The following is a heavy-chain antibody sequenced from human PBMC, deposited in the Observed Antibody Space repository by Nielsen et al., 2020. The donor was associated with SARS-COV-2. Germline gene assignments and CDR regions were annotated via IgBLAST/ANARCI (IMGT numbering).Heavy chain of an antibody. Sequence: SLKISCAASGFTFDDYAMHWVRQAPGKGLQWVSGISWNSGSIGYADSVKDRFTISRDNAKNSLYLQMNSLRAEDTALYYCAKPPDSSGYYPDAFDTWGQGTMVTVSS. CDR2: ISWNSGSI. J-gene: IGHJ3*02. D-gene: IGHD3-22*01. CDR1: GFTFDDYA. V-gene: IGHV3-9*01. CDR3: AKPPDSSGYYPDAFDT.